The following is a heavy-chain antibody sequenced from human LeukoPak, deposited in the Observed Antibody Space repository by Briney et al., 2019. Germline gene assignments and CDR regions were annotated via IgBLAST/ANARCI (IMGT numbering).Heavy chain of an antibody. Sequence: PSETLPLTCTVSGGSISSYYWSWIRQPPGKGLEWIGYIYYSGSTNYNPSLKSRVTISVDTSKNQFSLKLSSVTAADTAVYYCATVLSGYYYRWGQGTLVTVSS. D-gene: IGHD3-22*01. CDR1: GGSISSYY. CDR3: ATVLSGYYYR. V-gene: IGHV4-59*01. CDR2: IYYSGST. J-gene: IGHJ5*02.